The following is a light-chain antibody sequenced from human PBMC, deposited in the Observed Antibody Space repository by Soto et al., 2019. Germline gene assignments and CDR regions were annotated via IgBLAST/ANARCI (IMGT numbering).Light chain of an antibody. J-gene: IGKJ4*02. CDR1: QSVSSSY. CDR2: GAS. V-gene: IGKV3D-20*02. Sequence: SQSPCTLSLSTGERATLSCRASQSVSSSYLAWYQQKPGQAPRLLIYGASSRATGIPARFSGSGSGTDFTLTISSLEPEDFAVYFCQQRSSWPLTFAGGTKVAI. CDR3: QQRSSWPLT.